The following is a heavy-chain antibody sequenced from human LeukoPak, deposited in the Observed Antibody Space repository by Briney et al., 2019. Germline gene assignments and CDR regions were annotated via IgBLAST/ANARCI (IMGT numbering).Heavy chain of an antibody. CDR2: VGISGDT. D-gene: IGHD6-19*01. CDR1: GFSFSDYW. J-gene: IGHJ4*02. CDR3: VRGGIQVSGIDEIDY. V-gene: IGHV3-13*01. Sequence: GGSLRLSCAASGFSFSDYWMHWVRQVTGKGLEWVSAVGISGDTYYAGSVKGRFTISRENAKNSLYLQMNSLTAGDTAVYYCVRGGIQVSGIDEIDYWGQGTLVTVSS.